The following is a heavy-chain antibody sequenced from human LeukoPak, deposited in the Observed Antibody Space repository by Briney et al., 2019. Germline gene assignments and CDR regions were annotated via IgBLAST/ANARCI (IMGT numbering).Heavy chain of an antibody. CDR1: GFTFDDYA. CDR3: AKGSSIFGVVIIADYLDY. CDR2: ISWNSGSI. Sequence: TGGSLRLSCAASGFTFDDYAMYWVRQVPGKGLEWVSGISWNSGSIGYADSVKGRFTISRDNAKNSLYLQMNSLRAEDTALYYCAKGSSIFGVVIIADYLDYWGQGTLVTVSS. J-gene: IGHJ4*02. V-gene: IGHV3-9*01. D-gene: IGHD3-3*01.